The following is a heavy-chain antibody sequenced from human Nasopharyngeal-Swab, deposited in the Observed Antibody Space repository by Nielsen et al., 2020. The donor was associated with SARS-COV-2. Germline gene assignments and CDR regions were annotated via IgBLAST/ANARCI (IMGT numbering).Heavy chain of an antibody. CDR3: ARDGYSSSWYAFDI. CDR1: GFTSSSYS. J-gene: IGHJ3*02. Sequence: GGSLRLSCAASGFTSSSYSMNWVRQAPGKGLEWVSYISSSSTIYYADSVKGRFTISRDNAKNSLYLQMNSLRDEDTAVYYCARDGYSSSWYAFDIWGQGTMVTVSS. CDR2: ISSSSTI. V-gene: IGHV3-48*02. D-gene: IGHD6-6*01.